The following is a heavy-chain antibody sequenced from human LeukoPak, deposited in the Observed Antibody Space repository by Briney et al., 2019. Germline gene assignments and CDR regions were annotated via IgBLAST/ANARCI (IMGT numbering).Heavy chain of an antibody. Sequence: ASVKVSCKASGYTFTGYYMHWVRQAPGQGLEWMGWINPNSGGTNYAKKFQGRVTMTRDTSISTAYMELSRLRSDDTAVYYCARDLQQLVVDYWGQGTLVTVSS. V-gene: IGHV1-2*02. CDR2: INPNSGGT. D-gene: IGHD6-13*01. CDR3: ARDLQQLVVDY. J-gene: IGHJ4*02. CDR1: GYTFTGYY.